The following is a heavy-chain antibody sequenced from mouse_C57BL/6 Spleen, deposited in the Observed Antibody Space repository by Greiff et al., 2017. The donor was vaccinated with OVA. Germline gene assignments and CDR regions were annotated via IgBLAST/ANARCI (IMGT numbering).Heavy chain of an antibody. V-gene: IGHV2-2*01. Sequence: VKLMESGPGLVQPSQSLSITCTVSGFSLTSYGVHWVRQSPGKGLEWLGVIWSGGSTDYNAAFISRLSISKDNSKSQVFFKMNSLQADDTAIYYCAREFYDGYYGLYAMDYWGQGTSVTVSS. CDR3: AREFYDGYYGLYAMDY. CDR1: GFSLTSYG. J-gene: IGHJ4*01. D-gene: IGHD2-3*01. CDR2: IWSGGST.